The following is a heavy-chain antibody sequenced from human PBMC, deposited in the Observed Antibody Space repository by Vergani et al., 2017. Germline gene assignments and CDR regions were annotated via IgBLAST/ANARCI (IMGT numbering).Heavy chain of an antibody. CDR2: ISGSGGST. CDR3: ARGYYDFFYYMDV. Sequence: EVQLVESGGGLVKPGGSLRLSCAASGFTFSSYAMSWVRQAPGKGLEWVSAISGSGGSTYYADSVKGRFTISRDNSKNTLYLQMNSLRAEDTAVYYCARGYYDFFYYMDVWGKGTTVTVSS. D-gene: IGHD3-3*01. CDR1: GFTFSSYA. V-gene: IGHV3-23*04. J-gene: IGHJ6*03.